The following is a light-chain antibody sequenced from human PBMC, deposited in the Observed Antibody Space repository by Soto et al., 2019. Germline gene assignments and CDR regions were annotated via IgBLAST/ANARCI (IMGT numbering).Light chain of an antibody. V-gene: IGKV1-6*01. CDR1: QAIRNA. CDR3: LQDVNAPWT. Sequence: IQMTQSPSSLSASVGARVTITCRASQAIRNALGWYQQRPGKAPQRLINAASNLQSGVSSRFNASGSGTDFTLTISSLQPEDFATYFCLQDVNAPWTFGQWT. J-gene: IGKJ1*01. CDR2: AAS.